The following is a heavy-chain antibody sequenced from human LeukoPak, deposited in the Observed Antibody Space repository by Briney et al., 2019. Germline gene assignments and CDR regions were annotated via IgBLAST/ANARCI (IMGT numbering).Heavy chain of an antibody. CDR1: GYTLTELS. CDR3: ARARTYYDILTGYVPGRDAFDI. V-gene: IGHV1-24*01. CDR2: FDPEDGET. J-gene: IGHJ3*02. D-gene: IGHD3-9*01. Sequence: ASVKVSCKVSGYTLTELSMHWVRQAPGKGLEWMGGFDPEDGETIYAQKFQGRVTMTEDTSTDTAYMELSSLRSEDTAVYYCARARTYYDILTGYVPGRDAFDIWGQGTMVTVSS.